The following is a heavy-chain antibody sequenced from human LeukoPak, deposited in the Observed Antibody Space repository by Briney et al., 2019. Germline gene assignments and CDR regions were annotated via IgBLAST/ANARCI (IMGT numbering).Heavy chain of an antibody. CDR2: ISAYNGNT. J-gene: IGHJ5*02. D-gene: IGHD6-13*01. CDR1: GYTFTSYG. CDR3: ARTLLIAAAGFWFDP. Sequence: GASVKVSSKASGYTFTSYGISWVRQAPGQGLEWMGWISAYNGNTNYALKLQGRVTMTTDTSTSTAYMELRSLRSDDTAVYYCARTLLIAAAGFWFDPWGQGTLVTVSS. V-gene: IGHV1-18*01.